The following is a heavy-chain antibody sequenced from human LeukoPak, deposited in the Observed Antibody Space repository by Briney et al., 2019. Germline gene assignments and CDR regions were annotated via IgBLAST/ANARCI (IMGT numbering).Heavy chain of an antibody. CDR3: TRPSFDSSVSGVVY. V-gene: IGHV3-73*01. Sequence: GGSLRLSCATSGFTFSGSAIHWVRQASGKGLEWVGRIRSKANNYATTDVASVRGRFTISRDDSKNTAYLQMHSLKTEDTAVYYCTRPSFDSSVSGVVYWGQGTLVTVSS. J-gene: IGHJ4*02. D-gene: IGHD3-22*01. CDR1: GFTFSGSA. CDR2: IRSKANNYAT.